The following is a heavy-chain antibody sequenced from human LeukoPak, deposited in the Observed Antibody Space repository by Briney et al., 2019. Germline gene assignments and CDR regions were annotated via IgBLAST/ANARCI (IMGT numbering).Heavy chain of an antibody. V-gene: IGHV4-59*01. CDR3: ASRKLGNDY. CDR2: IYYSGST. CDR1: GGSISSSY. Sequence: SETLSLTCTVSGGSISSSYWSWIRQPPGKGLEWIGYIYYSGSTNYKPSLKSRVTISVDTSKNQFSLKLSSVTAADTTVYYCASRKLGNDYWGQGTLVTVSS. D-gene: IGHD7-27*01. J-gene: IGHJ4*02.